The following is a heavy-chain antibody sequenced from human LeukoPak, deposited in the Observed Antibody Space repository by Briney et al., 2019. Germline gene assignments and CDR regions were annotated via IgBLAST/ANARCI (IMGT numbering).Heavy chain of an antibody. D-gene: IGHD3-22*01. CDR1: GYPFTSYY. CDR2: INPSGVST. Sequence: GASVKVSCKASGYPFTSYYMHWVGQAPGQGLEWMGIINPSGVSTSYAQKFQGRVTMTRDTSTSTVYMELSSLRSEDTAVYYCARARKEAMMDLFSRRTKYYFDYWGQGTLVTVSS. CDR3: ARARKEAMMDLFSRRTKYYFDY. J-gene: IGHJ4*02. V-gene: IGHV1-46*01.